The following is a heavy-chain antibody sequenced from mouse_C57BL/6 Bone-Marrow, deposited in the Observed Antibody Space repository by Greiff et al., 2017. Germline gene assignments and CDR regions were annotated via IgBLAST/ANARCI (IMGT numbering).Heavy chain of an antibody. V-gene: IGHV1-63*01. CDR1: GYTFTNYW. CDR3: ARGADSAWFAY. Sequence: QVQLQQSGAELVRPGTSVKMSCKASGYTFTNYWIGWAKQRPGHGLEWIGDIYPGGGYTNYNEKFKGEATLTADKSSSTAYMQFSSLTSEDSAIYYCARGADSAWFAYWGQGTLVTVSA. CDR2: IYPGGGYT. D-gene: IGHD6-1*01. J-gene: IGHJ3*01.